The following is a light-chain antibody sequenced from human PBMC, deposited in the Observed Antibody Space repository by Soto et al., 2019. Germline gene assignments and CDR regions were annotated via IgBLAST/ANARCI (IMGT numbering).Light chain of an antibody. CDR2: GAS. Sequence: EIVLTQSPATLSLSPGERATVSCRASQTVSSGFLAWYQQKVGQAPRLLIYGASTRATGIPDRFSGSGSGTDFTLTIDRLEPEDFAVYYCHQYYSSPTTFGGGTKVDIK. J-gene: IGKJ4*01. V-gene: IGKV3-20*01. CDR1: QTVSSGF. CDR3: HQYYSSPTT.